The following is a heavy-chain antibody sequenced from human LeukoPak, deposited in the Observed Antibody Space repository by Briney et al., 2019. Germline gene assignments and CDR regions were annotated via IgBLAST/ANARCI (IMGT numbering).Heavy chain of an antibody. J-gene: IGHJ6*03. CDR1: GGTFSSYA. D-gene: IGHD4-17*01. Sequence: GASVKVSCKASGGTFSSYAISWVRQAPGQGLEWMGGIIPIFGTANYAQKFQGRVTITADKSTSTAYMELSSLRSEDTAVYYCARGTTVTTDYYYYYMDVWGKGTTVTVSS. CDR3: ARGTTVTTDYYYYYMDV. V-gene: IGHV1-69*06. CDR2: IIPIFGTA.